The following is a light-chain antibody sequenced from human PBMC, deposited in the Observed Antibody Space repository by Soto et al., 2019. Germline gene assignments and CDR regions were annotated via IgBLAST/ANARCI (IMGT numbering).Light chain of an antibody. CDR3: QQYNNWPPIT. CDR2: EAS. CDR1: QSVGSY. Sequence: EIVLTQSPATLSLSPWETATLSCRASQSVGSYLAWYQHKPGQAPRLLLSEASNRATGIPARFSGSGSGTDFTLTISSLEPEDFAVYYCQQYNNWPPITFGQGTRLEIK. J-gene: IGKJ5*01. V-gene: IGKV3-11*01.